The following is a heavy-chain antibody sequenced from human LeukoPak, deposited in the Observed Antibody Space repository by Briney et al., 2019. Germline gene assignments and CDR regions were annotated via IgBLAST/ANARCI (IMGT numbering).Heavy chain of an antibody. CDR2: INPNSGGT. V-gene: IGHV1-2*02. CDR1: GYTFTGYY. CDR3: ARDRGDYYYDSSGYGY. D-gene: IGHD3-22*01. Sequence: ASVNVSCTASGYTFTGYYMHWVRQAPGQGLEWMGWINPNSGGTNYAQKFQGRVTMTRDTSISTAYMELSRLRSDDTAVYYCARDRGDYYYDSSGYGYWGQGTLVTVSS. J-gene: IGHJ4*02.